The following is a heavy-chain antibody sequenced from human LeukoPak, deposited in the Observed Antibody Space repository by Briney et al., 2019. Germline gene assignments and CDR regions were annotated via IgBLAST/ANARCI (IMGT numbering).Heavy chain of an antibody. V-gene: IGHV3-11*01. CDR3: ARDSQYSTSPYDY. Sequence: GGSLRLSCAASGFTLSDYYMSWIRQAPGKGLEWVSYISSSSKTIHYVDSVKGRFTISRDNAKNSLYLQMNSLRAEDTAVYYCARDSQYSTSPYDYWGQGTLVTVSS. J-gene: IGHJ4*02. CDR1: GFTLSDYY. CDR2: ISSSSKTI. D-gene: IGHD6-6*01.